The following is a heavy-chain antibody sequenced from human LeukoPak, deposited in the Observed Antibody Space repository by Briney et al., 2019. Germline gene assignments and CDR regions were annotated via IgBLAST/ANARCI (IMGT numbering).Heavy chain of an antibody. V-gene: IGHV1-18*01. D-gene: IGHD6-19*01. CDR2: ISAYNGNT. J-gene: IGHJ6*03. CDR1: GYTFTSYG. Sequence: GASVKVSCKASGYTFTSYGISWVRQAPGQGLEWMGWISAYNGNTNYAQKLQGRVTMTTDTSTSTAYMELRSLRSDDTAVYYCARSENYSSGWSFYYYYYMDVWGKGTTVTVSS. CDR3: ARSENYSSGWSFYYYYYMDV.